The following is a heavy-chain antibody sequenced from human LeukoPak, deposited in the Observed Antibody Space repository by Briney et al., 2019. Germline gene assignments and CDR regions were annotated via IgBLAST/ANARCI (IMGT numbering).Heavy chain of an antibody. CDR3: ARDKPDYGDYGLLDY. V-gene: IGHV3-33*01. CDR2: IWYDGSNK. Sequence: GGSLRLSCAAAGFTFSSYGMHWVRQAPGKGLEWVAVIWYDGSNKYYADSVKGRFTISRDNSKNTLYLQMNSLRAEDTAVYYCARDKPDYGDYGLLDYWGQGTLVTVSS. CDR1: GFTFSSYG. J-gene: IGHJ4*02. D-gene: IGHD4-17*01.